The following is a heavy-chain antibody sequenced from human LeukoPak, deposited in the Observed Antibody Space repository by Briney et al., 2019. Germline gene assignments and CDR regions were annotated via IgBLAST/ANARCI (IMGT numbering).Heavy chain of an antibody. Sequence: PGGSLRLSCAASGFTFSDYAMSWVRQAPGKGLEWVSSISGSGGSTYYADSVKGRFTISRDSSKNTLHLQMNSLGAEDTAVYYCARDGGWGYYFDFWGQGTLVTVSS. CDR3: ARDGGWGYYFDF. CDR2: ISGSGGST. V-gene: IGHV3-23*01. J-gene: IGHJ4*02. D-gene: IGHD6-19*01. CDR1: GFTFSDYA.